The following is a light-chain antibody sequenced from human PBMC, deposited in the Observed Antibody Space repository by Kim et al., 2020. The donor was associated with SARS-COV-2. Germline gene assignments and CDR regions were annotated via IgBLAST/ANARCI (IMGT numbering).Light chain of an antibody. CDR3: QQLGT. J-gene: IGKJ1*01. Sequence: IVLTQSPGTLSLSPGDRATLSCRASQSISTNYLDWYQQKPGQAPRLLIYASSSRATGSPDRVSGSGSGTDFTPTISRVEPEDLAVYYIQQLGTFGQRTKVDIK. CDR2: ASS. V-gene: IGKV3-20*01. CDR1: QSISTNY.